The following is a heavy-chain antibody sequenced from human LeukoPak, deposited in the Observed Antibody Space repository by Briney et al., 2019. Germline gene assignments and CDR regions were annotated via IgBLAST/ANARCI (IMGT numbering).Heavy chain of an antibody. CDR2: INPNSGGT. CDR1: GYTFTGYY. V-gene: IGHV1-2*02. Sequence: GASVKVSCKASGYTFTGYYMHWVRQVPGQGLEWMGWINPNSGGTNSAQKFQGRVTMTRDTSISTAYMELSRLRSDDTAVYYCARALITPRNWFDPWGQGTLVTVSS. CDR3: ARALITPRNWFDP. J-gene: IGHJ5*02.